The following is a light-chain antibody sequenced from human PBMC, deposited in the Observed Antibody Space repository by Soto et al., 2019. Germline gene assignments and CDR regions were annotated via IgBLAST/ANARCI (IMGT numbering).Light chain of an antibody. Sequence: DIQITQSPSSLSASVGDTVTITCQASQDISNYLNWYQQKPGKAPKLLIYDASNLETGVPSRFSGSGSGTDFTFTISSLQPEDIATYYCQQYDNLPRWTFGQGTKVDIK. CDR1: QDISNY. V-gene: IGKV1-33*01. CDR3: QQYDNLPRWT. J-gene: IGKJ1*01. CDR2: DAS.